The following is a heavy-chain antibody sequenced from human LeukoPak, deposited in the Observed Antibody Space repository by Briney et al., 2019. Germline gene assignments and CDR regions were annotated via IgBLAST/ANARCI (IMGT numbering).Heavy chain of an antibody. CDR3: ARVPTLITMIRGGDYFDY. D-gene: IGHD3-22*01. CDR2: IYTSGST. V-gene: IGHV4-4*07. CDR1: GGSISSYY. Sequence: SETLSLTCTVSGGSISSYYWSWIRQPAGKGLEWIGRIYTSGSTNYNPSLKSRVTMSVDTSKNQFSLKLSSVTAADTAVYYCARVPTLITMIRGGDYFDYWGQGTLVTVSS. J-gene: IGHJ4*02.